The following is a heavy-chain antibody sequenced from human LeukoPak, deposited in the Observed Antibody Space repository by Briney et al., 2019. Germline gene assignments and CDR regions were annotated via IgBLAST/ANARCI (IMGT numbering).Heavy chain of an antibody. J-gene: IGHJ4*02. CDR1: GGSFSGYY. Sequence: PSETLSLNCAVYGGSFSGYYWSWIRQPPGRGLEWIGEVNHSGSTNYNPSLKSRVTISVDTSKNQFSLKLSSVTAADTALYYCARGLDDTTILTLFDYWGQGTLVTVSS. V-gene: IGHV4-34*01. D-gene: IGHD5-18*01. CDR2: VNHSGST. CDR3: ARGLDDTTILTLFDY.